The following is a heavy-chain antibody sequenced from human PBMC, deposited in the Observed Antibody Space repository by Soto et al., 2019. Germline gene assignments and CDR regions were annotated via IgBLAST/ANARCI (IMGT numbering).Heavy chain of an antibody. CDR1: GGTFSSYA. Sequence: QVQLVQSGAEVKKPGSSVKVSCKASGGTFSSYAISWVRQAPGQGLEWMGGIIPIFGTANYAQKFQGRVTSTADESTSTDYMELSSLRSEDTAVYYCARGGGNGDIAVASNGYYYYGMDVWGQGTTVTVSS. D-gene: IGHD6-19*01. CDR3: ARGGGNGDIAVASNGYYYYGMDV. CDR2: IIPIFGTA. J-gene: IGHJ6*02. V-gene: IGHV1-69*01.